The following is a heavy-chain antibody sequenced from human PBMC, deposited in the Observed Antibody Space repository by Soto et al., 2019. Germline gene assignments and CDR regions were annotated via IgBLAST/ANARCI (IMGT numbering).Heavy chain of an antibody. CDR3: ASPLYLTGTTGGYFDY. CDR2: IKQDGSEK. D-gene: IGHD1-7*01. J-gene: IGHJ4*02. V-gene: IGHV3-7*01. Sequence: GGSLRLSCAASGFTFSSYWMSWVRQAPGKGLEWVANIKQDGSEKYYVDSVKGRFTISRDNAKNSLYLQMNSLRAEDTAVYYCASPLYLTGTTGGYFDYWGQGTLVTVSS. CDR1: GFTFSSYW.